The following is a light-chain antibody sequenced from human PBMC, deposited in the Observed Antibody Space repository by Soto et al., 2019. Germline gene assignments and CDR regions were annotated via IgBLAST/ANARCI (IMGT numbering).Light chain of an antibody. CDR3: QQYGSSGT. V-gene: IGKV3-20*01. CDR1: QSLTATY. Sequence: EIVLTQSPGTLSLSPGERATLSCRVSQSLTATYLAWYKQKPGQAPRLLIYGASSRATGIPDRFSGSGSGTDFTLTIRGLKSEDFAVYYCQQYGSSGTFGQGTKLDNK. J-gene: IGKJ1*01. CDR2: GAS.